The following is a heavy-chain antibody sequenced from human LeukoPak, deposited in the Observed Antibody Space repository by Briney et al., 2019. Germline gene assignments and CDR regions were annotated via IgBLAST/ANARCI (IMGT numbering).Heavy chain of an antibody. CDR3: AKPRYDSSGYYLFDY. CDR1: GVTFSSHG. D-gene: IGHD3-22*01. J-gene: IGHJ4*02. V-gene: IGHV3-23*01. Sequence: GGSLRLSCGVSGVTFSSHGMNWVRQAPGKGLEWVSAITGSGDRTYYTDSVRGRFTVSRDNSKNTLYLQMNGLRAEDTAVYYCAKPRYDSSGYYLFDYWGQGTLVTVSS. CDR2: ITGSGDRT.